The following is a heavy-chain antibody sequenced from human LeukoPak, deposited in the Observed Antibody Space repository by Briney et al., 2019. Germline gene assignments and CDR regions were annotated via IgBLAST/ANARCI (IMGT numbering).Heavy chain of an antibody. Sequence: SETLSLTCTVSGGSISSSSYYWGWIRQPPGKGLEWIGSIYYSGSTYYNPSLKSRVTISVDTSKNQFSLKLSSVTAADTAVYYCARDYVADGYYFDYWGQGTLVTVSS. V-gene: IGHV4-39*07. J-gene: IGHJ4*02. D-gene: IGHD5-24*01. CDR2: IYYSGST. CDR1: GGSISSSSYY. CDR3: ARDYVADGYYFDY.